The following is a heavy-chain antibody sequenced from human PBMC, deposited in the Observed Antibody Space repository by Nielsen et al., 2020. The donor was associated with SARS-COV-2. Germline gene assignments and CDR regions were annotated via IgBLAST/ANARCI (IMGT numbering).Heavy chain of an antibody. CDR2: IKRDGGER. V-gene: IGHV3-7*03. CDR3: ARGVAAPDY. Sequence: GGSLRLSCTVSGFTLSSYWMTWVRQAPGKGLEWVANIKRDGGERYYVDSVKGRFTVSRDNAKNSLYLQMNSLRAEDTAVYYCARGVAAPDYWGQGTLVTVSS. CDR1: GFTLSSYW. J-gene: IGHJ4*02. D-gene: IGHD6-25*01.